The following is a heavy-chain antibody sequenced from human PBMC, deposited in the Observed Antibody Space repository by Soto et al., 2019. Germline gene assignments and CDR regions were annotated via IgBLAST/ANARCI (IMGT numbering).Heavy chain of an antibody. D-gene: IGHD2-2*01. CDR3: AKDPRRVPAASSWFDP. V-gene: IGHV3-30*18. CDR1: GFTFSSYG. CDR2: ISYDGSNK. J-gene: IGHJ5*02. Sequence: QVQLVESVGGVVQPGRSLRLSCAASGFTFSSYGMHWVRQAPGKGLEWVAVISYDGSNKYYADSVKGRFTISRDNSKNTLYLQMNSLRAEDTAVYYCAKDPRRVPAASSWFDPWGQGTLLTVSS.